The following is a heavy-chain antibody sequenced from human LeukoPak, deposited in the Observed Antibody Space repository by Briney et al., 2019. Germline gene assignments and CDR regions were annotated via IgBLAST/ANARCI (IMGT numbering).Heavy chain of an antibody. CDR1: GFSFSSYG. CDR2: IRYDGRNQ. CDR3: AKDPLGWATDY. V-gene: IGHV3-30*02. Sequence: PGGSLRLSCAASGFSFSSYGMHWVRQAPGKGLEWVAFIRYDGRNQYYADSVKGRFTISRDNSKNTLYLQMNSLRGEDTALYYCAKDPLGWATDYWGQGTLVTVSS. D-gene: IGHD5-12*01. J-gene: IGHJ4*02.